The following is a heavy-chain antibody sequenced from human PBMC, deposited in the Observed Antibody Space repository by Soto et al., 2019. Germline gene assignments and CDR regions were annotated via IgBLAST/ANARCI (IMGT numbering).Heavy chain of an antibody. D-gene: IGHD3-3*01. CDR2: INPNSGGT. J-gene: IGHJ6*02. Sequence: ASVKVSCKASGYTFTGYYMHWVRQAPGQGLEWMGWINPNSGGTNYAQKFQGWVTMTRDTSISTAYMELSRLRSDDTAVYYCARDAYYDLWSGFGVYYYYGMDVWGQGTTVTVSS. CDR1: GYTFTGYY. V-gene: IGHV1-2*04. CDR3: ARDAYYDLWSGFGVYYYYGMDV.